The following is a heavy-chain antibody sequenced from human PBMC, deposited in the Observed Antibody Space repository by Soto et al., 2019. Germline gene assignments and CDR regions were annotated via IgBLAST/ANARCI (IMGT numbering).Heavy chain of an antibody. V-gene: IGHV4-61*01. CDR2: IFYSGST. J-gene: IGHJ5*02. Sequence: QVQLQESGPGLVKPSETLSVTCTVSGGSVSSRSHFWSWIRQPPGGGLQWIGYIFYSGSTNYNPSLTSRGTLSVKRSGNQFSLRLTSMSAADTACYYCPRYDAESGSNKIDPWGQGTLVTVSS. CDR1: GGSVSSRSHF. CDR3: PRYDAESGSNKIDP. D-gene: IGHD5-12*01.